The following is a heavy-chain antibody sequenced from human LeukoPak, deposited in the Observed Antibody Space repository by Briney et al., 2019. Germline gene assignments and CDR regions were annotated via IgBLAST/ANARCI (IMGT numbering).Heavy chain of an antibody. V-gene: IGHV3-7*05. D-gene: IGHD4-17*01. CDR2: IKQDGSEK. CDR3: ARARGDYIAFDI. Sequence: GGSLRLSCAASGFTFSSYWMTWVRQAPGKGLEWVANIKQDGSEKYYVDSVKGRFSISRDNAKNSLYLQMNSLRAEDTAVYYCARARGDYIAFDIWGQGTMVTVSS. CDR1: GFTFSSYW. J-gene: IGHJ3*02.